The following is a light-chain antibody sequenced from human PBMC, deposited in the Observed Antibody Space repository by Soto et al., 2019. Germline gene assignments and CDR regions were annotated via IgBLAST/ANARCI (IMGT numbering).Light chain of an antibody. CDR1: QIVLYSSNNKNY. CDR3: QQGNSFPLT. V-gene: IGKV4-1*01. Sequence: DIVMTQSPDSLAVSLGERATINCNTSQIVLYSSNNKNYLAWYQQKPGQPPKLLIYWASTRESGVPDRFSGSGSGTDFTLTISSLQPEDFATYYCQQGNSFPLTFGGGTKVDIK. CDR2: WAS. J-gene: IGKJ4*01.